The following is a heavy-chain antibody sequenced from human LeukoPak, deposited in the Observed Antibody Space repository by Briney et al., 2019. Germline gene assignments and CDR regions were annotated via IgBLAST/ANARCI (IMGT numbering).Heavy chain of an antibody. CDR1: GGSFSGYY. J-gene: IGHJ4*02. V-gene: IGHV4-34*01. CDR3: ASLSSRPVVVPAAPPLSY. CDR2: INHSGST. Sequence: PSETLSLTCAVYGGSFSGYYWSWIRQPPGKGLEWIGEINHSGSTNYNPSLKSRVTISVDTSKNQFSLKLSSVTAADTAVYYCASLSSRPVVVPAAPPLSYWGQGTLVTVSS. D-gene: IGHD2-2*01.